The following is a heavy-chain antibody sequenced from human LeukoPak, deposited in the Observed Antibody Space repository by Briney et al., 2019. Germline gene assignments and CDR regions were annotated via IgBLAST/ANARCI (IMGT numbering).Heavy chain of an antibody. Sequence: ASVKVSCKASGYTFTSYYMHWVRQAPGQGLEWMGIINPSGGSTSYAQKFQGRVTMTRDTSTSTVYMELSSLRSEDTAVYYCARAHYYYDSREYYFDYWGQGTLVTVSS. CDR3: ARAHYYYDSREYYFDY. CDR1: GYTFTSYY. J-gene: IGHJ4*02. CDR2: INPSGGST. D-gene: IGHD3-22*01. V-gene: IGHV1-46*01.